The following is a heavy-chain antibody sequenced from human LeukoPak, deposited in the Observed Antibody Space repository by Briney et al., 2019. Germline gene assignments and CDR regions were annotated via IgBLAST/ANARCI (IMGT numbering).Heavy chain of an antibody. V-gene: IGHV4-30-2*01. CDR2: IYHSGST. CDR1: GGSISSGGYS. Sequence: SETLSLTCAVSGGSISSGGYSWSWIRQPPGKGLEWIGYIYHSGSTYYNPSLKSRVTISVERSKNQFSLKLSSVTAADTAVYYCARSCSSTSCKRFDPWGQGTLVTVSS. J-gene: IGHJ5*02. D-gene: IGHD2-2*01. CDR3: ARSCSSTSCKRFDP.